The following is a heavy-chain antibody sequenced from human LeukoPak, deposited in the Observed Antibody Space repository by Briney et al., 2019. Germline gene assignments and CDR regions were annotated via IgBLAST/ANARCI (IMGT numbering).Heavy chain of an antibody. V-gene: IGHV1-18*01. D-gene: IGHD2-15*01. CDR1: GYTFTTYG. CDR3: ARDRAVVVAATDY. CDR2: ISPYNGNT. Sequence: GASVKVSCKASGYTFTTYGISRVRQAPGQGLEWMGWISPYNGNTNYAQKLQGRVTVTTDTSTSTAYMELRSLRSDDTAVYYCARDRAVVVAATDYWGQGTLVTVSS. J-gene: IGHJ4*02.